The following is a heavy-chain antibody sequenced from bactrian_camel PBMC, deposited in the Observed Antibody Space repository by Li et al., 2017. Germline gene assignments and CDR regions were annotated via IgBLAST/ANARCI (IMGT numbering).Heavy chain of an antibody. V-gene: IGHV3S1*01. D-gene: IGHD6*01. CDR2: IYTGAGKE. CDR1: SSTDNTYC. J-gene: IGHJ4*01. CDR3: ASGGRMGSSGNCYEWEYNI. Sequence: HVQLVESGGGSVTAGGSLNLTCASSSSTDNTYCMAWFRQAPGKEREGVAAIYTGAGKEYYPDSAKGRFTISQDSAKNTVYLQMNNLKPEDTAMYICASGGRMGSSGNCYEWEYNIWGQGTQVTVS.